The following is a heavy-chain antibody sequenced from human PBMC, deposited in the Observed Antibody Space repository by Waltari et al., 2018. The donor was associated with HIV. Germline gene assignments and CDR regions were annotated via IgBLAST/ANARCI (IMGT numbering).Heavy chain of an antibody. V-gene: IGHV3-74*01. CDR3: SRDTFGEYDF. D-gene: IGHD3-3*01. J-gene: IGHJ4*02. CDR2: INIDGRTI. CDR1: GFRVPNYW. Sequence: EVQLVQSGGGLIKPGGSLRLSGAASGFRVPNYWMHWVRQSPGKGLVLVSRINIDGRTIDYADSVKGRFTIARDSAKNTLSLQMNSLREEDTAVYYCSRDTFGEYDFWGQGALVTVSS.